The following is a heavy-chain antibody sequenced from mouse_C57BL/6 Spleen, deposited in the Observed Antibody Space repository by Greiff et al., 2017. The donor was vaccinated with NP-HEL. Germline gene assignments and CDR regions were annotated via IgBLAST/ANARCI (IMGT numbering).Heavy chain of an antibody. J-gene: IGHJ1*03. D-gene: IGHD1-1*01. CDR1: GFTFNTYA. CDR3: VRALSGSTYWYFDV. CDR2: IRSKSSNYAT. V-gene: IGHV10-3*01. Sequence: EVQLVESGGGLVQPKGSLKLSCAASGFTFNTYAMHWVRQAPGKGLEWVARIRSKSSNYATYYADSVKDRFTISRDDSQSMLYLQMNNLKTEDTAMYYCVRALSGSTYWYFDVWGTGTTVTVSS.